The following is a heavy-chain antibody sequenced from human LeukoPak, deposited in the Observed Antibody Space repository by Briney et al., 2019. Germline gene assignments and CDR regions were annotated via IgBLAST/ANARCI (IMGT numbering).Heavy chain of an antibody. Sequence: GGSLRLSCAAYGFTFSSYAMHWVRQAPGKGLEWVGRIKSKTDGGIQDYSAPVKGRLTISRDDSKNTLYLEMNSLKTEDTAVYYCTTDGYYDFWSGYQIFDYWGQGTLVTVSS. J-gene: IGHJ4*02. V-gene: IGHV3-15*01. CDR3: TTDGYYDFWSGYQIFDY. CDR2: IKSKTDGGIQ. CDR1: GFTFSSYA. D-gene: IGHD3-3*01.